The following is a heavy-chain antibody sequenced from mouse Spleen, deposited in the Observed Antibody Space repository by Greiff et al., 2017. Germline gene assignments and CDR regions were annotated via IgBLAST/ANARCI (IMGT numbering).Heavy chain of an antibody. CDR2: ISSGGGST. D-gene: IGHD2-4*01. J-gene: IGHJ2*01. CDR1: GFTFSSYY. V-gene: IGHV5-12-1*01. CDR3: ARERGYDYDY. Sequence: EVQLVESGGGLVKLGGSLKLSCAASGFTFSSYYMSWVRQTPEKRLEWVATISSGGGSTYYPDSVKGRFTISRDNAKNTLYLQMSSLNSEDTAVYYCARERGYDYDYWGQGTTLTVSS.